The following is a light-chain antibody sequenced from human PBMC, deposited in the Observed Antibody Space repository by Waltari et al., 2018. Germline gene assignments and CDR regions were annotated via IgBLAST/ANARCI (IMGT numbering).Light chain of an antibody. CDR1: SSGVGNYNV. CDR3: CSYAGGTTYV. J-gene: IGLJ1*01. Sequence: QPALTQPASVSGSPGQSITLSCTGTSSGVGNYNVFSWYQQYPGKAPKFIIYEVSGGPSGVSNRFSGSKSGNTASLTISGLQAEDEADYYCCSYAGGTTYVFGTGTKVTVL. V-gene: IGLV2-23*02. CDR2: EVS.